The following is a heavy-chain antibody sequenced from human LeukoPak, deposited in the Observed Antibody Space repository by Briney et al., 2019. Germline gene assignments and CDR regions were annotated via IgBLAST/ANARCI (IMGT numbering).Heavy chain of an antibody. V-gene: IGHV1-2*02. CDR2: INPNSGVT. Sequence: GASVKVSCKASGYTFTGYYMHWVRQAPGQGLEWMGWINPNSGVTNYAQKFQGRVTMTRDTSISTAYMELSRLRSDDTAVYYCARRPMVRGNIAAALPPDYWGQGTLVTVSS. J-gene: IGHJ4*02. CDR1: GYTFTGYY. D-gene: IGHD3-10*01. CDR3: ARRPMVRGNIAAALPPDY.